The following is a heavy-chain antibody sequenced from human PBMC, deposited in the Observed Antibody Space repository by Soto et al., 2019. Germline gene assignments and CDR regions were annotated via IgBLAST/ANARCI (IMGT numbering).Heavy chain of an antibody. CDR3: ARMGSLPYDY. D-gene: IGHD6-6*01. Sequence: ASVKVSCKVSGYTLTELSMHWVRQAPGKGLEWMGCFDAEDGETIYSQKFQGRVTITRDTSASTAYMELSSLRSEDTAVYYCARMGSLPYDYWGQGTLVTVSS. V-gene: IGHV1-24*01. CDR2: FDAEDGET. J-gene: IGHJ4*02. CDR1: GYTLTELS.